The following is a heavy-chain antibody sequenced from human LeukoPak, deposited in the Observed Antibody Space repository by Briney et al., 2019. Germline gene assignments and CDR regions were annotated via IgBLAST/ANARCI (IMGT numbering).Heavy chain of an antibody. CDR1: GASISSGTYS. D-gene: IGHD3-10*01. V-gene: IGHV4-30-2*01. CDR2: IYHTGST. CDR3: ARGDGSGSGRWFDP. Sequence: SETLSLTCTVSGASISSGTYSWRWIRQPPGEGLEWIGYIYHTGSTYYNPSLKGRVTISVDRSKNQFSLNLNFVTAADTALYYCARGDGSGSGRWFDPWGQGTLITVSS. J-gene: IGHJ5*02.